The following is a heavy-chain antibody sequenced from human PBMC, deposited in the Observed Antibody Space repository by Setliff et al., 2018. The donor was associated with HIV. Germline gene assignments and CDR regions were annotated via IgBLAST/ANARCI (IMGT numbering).Heavy chain of an antibody. CDR2: SNTGDGNT. D-gene: IGHD3-22*01. Sequence: ASVKVSCKASGYSFASHSLHWVRQAPGQGLEWMGWSNTGDGNTKYSQKFQGRVTITRDTSASTAYMELRSLRSDDTAVYYCARHASTWYYESSGPHFDYWGQGTLVTVSS. V-gene: IGHV1-3*04. CDR1: GYSFASHS. CDR3: ARHASTWYYESSGPHFDY. J-gene: IGHJ4*02.